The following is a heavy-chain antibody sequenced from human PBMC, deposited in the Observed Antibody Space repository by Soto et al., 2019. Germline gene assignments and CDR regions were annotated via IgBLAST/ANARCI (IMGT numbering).Heavy chain of an antibody. V-gene: IGHV3-66*01. J-gene: IGHJ6*02. Sequence: EVQLVESGGGLVQPGGSLRLSCAGSALTASKNYMSWVRQHPGKGLEWVSVIYSGGTTYYAESVKDRFSISRDDSKSTLYLQMDNLSAGDAAVYYCAKWGSGSSWDYDGMDVLCQGTTVTVYS. CDR3: AKWGSGSSWDYDGMDV. CDR2: IYSGGTT. CDR1: ALTASKNY. D-gene: IGHD3-10*01.